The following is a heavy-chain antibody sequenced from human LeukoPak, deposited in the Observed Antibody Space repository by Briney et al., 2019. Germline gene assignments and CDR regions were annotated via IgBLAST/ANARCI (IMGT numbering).Heavy chain of an antibody. CDR3: ATGLRYFDSDFDY. J-gene: IGHJ4*02. CDR1: GYTLTELS. D-gene: IGHD3-9*01. Sequence: ASVKVSCKVSGYTLTELSMHWVRQAPGKGLEWVGGFDPEDGETIYAQKFQGRVTMTEDTSTDTAYMELSSLRSEDTAVYYCATGLRYFDSDFDYWGQGTLVTVSS. CDR2: FDPEDGET. V-gene: IGHV1-24*01.